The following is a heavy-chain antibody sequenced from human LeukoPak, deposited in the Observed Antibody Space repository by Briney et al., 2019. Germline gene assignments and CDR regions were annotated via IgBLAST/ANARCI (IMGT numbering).Heavy chain of an antibody. D-gene: IGHD6-6*01. CDR2: ISSSSSTI. J-gene: IGHJ6*04. Sequence: GGSLRLSCAASGFTFSSYSMNWVRQAPGKGLEWVSYISSSSSTIYYADSVKGRFTISRDNAKNSLYLQMDSLRAEDTAVYYCARDLGQLVPLDVWGKGTTVTVSS. CDR1: GFTFSSYS. CDR3: ARDLGQLVPLDV. V-gene: IGHV3-48*04.